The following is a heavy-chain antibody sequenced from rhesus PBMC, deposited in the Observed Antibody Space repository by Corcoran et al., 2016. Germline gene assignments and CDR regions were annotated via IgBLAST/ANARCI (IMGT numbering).Heavy chain of an antibody. CDR3: AGQYSSGYPH. V-gene: IGHV4-106*01. Sequence: QVQLQESGPGLVKPSETLSLTCAVSGGSISVDYFWSWIRQPPGNGLEWIGYNYGSGEGTNYNPSLKNRVTISIHTSKNQFSLKMGSVTAADTAVYYCAGQYSSGYPHWGQGVLVTVSS. CDR1: GGSISVDYF. D-gene: IGHD6-31*01. J-gene: IGHJ4*01. CDR2: NYGSGEGT.